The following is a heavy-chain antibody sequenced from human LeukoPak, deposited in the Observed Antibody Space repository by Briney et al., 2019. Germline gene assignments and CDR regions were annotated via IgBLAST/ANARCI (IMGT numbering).Heavy chain of an antibody. V-gene: IGHV4-34*01. CDR2: INHSGST. Sequence: SETLSLTCAVHGGSLSGYYWSWVRPPPGKGLEWIGEINHSGSTNYNPSLKSRVTISVGTSKNQCSLKLSSVTATDTAVYYCARGRNWGSWGQGTLVTVSS. D-gene: IGHD7-27*01. J-gene: IGHJ4*02. CDR1: GGSLSGYY. CDR3: ARGRNWGS.